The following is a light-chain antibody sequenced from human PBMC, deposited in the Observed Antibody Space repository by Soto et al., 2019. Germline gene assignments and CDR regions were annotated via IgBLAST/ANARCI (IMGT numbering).Light chain of an antibody. CDR3: MQALQIPHT. Sequence: IVMTQSPLYLPVTPGEPASISCRSSQSLLSSNGFTYFDWYVQKPGQSPQVLIYLGSNRASGVPDRFSGTVSGTDFTLKISRVETEDVGVYYCMQALQIPHTFGQGTKLDIK. CDR2: LGS. CDR1: QSLLSSNGFTY. V-gene: IGKV2-28*01. J-gene: IGKJ2*01.